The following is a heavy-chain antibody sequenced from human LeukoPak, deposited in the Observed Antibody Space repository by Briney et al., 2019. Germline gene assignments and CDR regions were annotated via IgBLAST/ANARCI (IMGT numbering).Heavy chain of an antibody. V-gene: IGHV4-34*01. CDR3: ARVGVVAVALDY. Sequence: KPSETLSLTCTVYGGSFSGYYWSWIRQPPGKGLEWIGKINDSGSTNYSPSLKSRVTISVDTSKKQFSLKLSSVTAADTAVYYCARVGVVAVALDYWGQGTLVTVSS. CDR1: GGSFSGYY. D-gene: IGHD6-19*01. J-gene: IGHJ4*02. CDR2: INDSGST.